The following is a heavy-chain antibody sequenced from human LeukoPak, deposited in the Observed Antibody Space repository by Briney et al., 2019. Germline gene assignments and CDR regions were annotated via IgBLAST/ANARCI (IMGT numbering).Heavy chain of an antibody. CDR1: GFSFSTYW. V-gene: IGHV3-7*01. Sequence: GGSLRLSCAASGFSFSTYWMSWVRQAPGKGPEWVANIKQDGGETYYVDSVKGRFTVSRDNAKNSLYLQMNSLRAEDTAVYYCARGNYYDSTGYYKVFDNWGQGTLVTVSS. CDR3: ARGNYYDSTGYYKVFDN. CDR2: IKQDGGET. J-gene: IGHJ4*02. D-gene: IGHD3-22*01.